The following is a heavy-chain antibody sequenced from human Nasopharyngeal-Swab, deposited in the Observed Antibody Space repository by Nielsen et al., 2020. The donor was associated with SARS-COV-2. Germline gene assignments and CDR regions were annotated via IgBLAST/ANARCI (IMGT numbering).Heavy chain of an antibody. D-gene: IGHD4-17*01. CDR1: GFTFSRFA. J-gene: IGHJ4*02. Sequence: GGSLRLSCEGHGFTFSRFAMSWVRQAPGQGLEWVSGISNDGGTTYYADSVEGRFTISRDNSKNTLFLQMNNLRTDETAVYYCAQDDDYGDYGVEFCAFWGPGTLVTVSS. V-gene: IGHV3-23*01. CDR2: ISNDGGTT. CDR3: AQDDDYGDYGVEFCAF.